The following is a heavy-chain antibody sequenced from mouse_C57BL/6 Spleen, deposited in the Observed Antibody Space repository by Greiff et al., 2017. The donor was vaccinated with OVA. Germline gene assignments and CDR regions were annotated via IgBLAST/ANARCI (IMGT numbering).Heavy chain of an antibody. Sequence: QVQLQQSGAELARPGASVKMSCKASGYTFTSYTMHWVKQRPGQGLEWIGYINPSSGYTKYNQKFKDKATLTADKSSSTAYLQLSSLTSEGSAVYYCARDGYGRDYWGQGTTLTVSS. D-gene: IGHD1-2*01. CDR2: INPSSGYT. CDR1: GYTFTSYT. J-gene: IGHJ2*01. V-gene: IGHV1-4*01. CDR3: ARDGYGRDY.